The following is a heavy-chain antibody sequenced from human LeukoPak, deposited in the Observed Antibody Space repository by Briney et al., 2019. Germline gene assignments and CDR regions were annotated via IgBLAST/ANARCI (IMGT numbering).Heavy chain of an antibody. D-gene: IGHD3-3*01. V-gene: IGHV4-59*01. CDR2: IYYSGST. CDR1: GGSISSYY. J-gene: IGHJ5*02. Sequence: SETLSLTCTVSGGSISSYYWSWIRQPPGKGLEWIGYIYYSGSTNYNPSLKSRVTISVDTSKNQFSLKLSSVTAADTAVYYCARVPHGETIFGVVLYWFDPWGQGTLVTVYS. CDR3: ARVPHGETIFGVVLYWFDP.